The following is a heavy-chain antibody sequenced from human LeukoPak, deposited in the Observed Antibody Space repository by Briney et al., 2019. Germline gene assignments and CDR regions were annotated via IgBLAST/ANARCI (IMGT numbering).Heavy chain of an antibody. CDR2: ISYDGSIK. Sequence: GGSLRLSCAASGFTFSSYAMHWVRQAPGKGLEWVAVISYDGSIKYYADSVKGRFTISRDNAKNSLYLQMNSLRAEDTAVYYCARVVPAGQFDYWGQGTLVTVSS. CDR3: ARVVPAGQFDY. D-gene: IGHD1-26*01. V-gene: IGHV3-30*04. J-gene: IGHJ4*02. CDR1: GFTFSSYA.